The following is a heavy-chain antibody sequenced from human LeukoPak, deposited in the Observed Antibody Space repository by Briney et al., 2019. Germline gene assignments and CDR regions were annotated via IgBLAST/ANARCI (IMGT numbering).Heavy chain of an antibody. J-gene: IGHJ4*02. Sequence: PGGSLRLSCAASRFTFSRYAMHWGRQAPGKGLEWVAVISYDGKNKYYADSVKGRFTISRDNSKNTLYLQMNSLRAEDTAVYYCASLEAAPFDYWGQGTLVTVSS. CDR2: ISYDGKNK. D-gene: IGHD3-3*01. V-gene: IGHV3-30*04. CDR1: RFTFSRYA. CDR3: ASLEAAPFDY.